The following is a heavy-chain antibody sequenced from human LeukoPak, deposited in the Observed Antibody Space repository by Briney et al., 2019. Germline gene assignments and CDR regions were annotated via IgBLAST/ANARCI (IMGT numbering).Heavy chain of an antibody. V-gene: IGHV4-34*01. CDR1: GGSFSGYY. CDR2: INHSGST. D-gene: IGHD3-22*01. CDR3: ARSGSGSSHYYFDY. Sequence: KASETLSLTCAVYGGSFSGYYWSSIRQPPGKGLEWIGEINHSGSTNYNPSLKSRVTISVDTYKNQYSLKLSSVTAADTAVYYCARSGSGSSHYYFDYWGQGTLVTVSS. J-gene: IGHJ4*02.